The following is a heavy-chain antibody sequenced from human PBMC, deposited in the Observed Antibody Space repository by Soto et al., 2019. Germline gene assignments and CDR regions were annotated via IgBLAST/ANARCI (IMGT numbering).Heavy chain of an antibody. J-gene: IGHJ4*02. CDR1: GFTLSTKN. CDR3: ARGWFTTGWIGGFYY. CDR2: ISSHSCYI. Sequence: VGSLRLSCAPSGFTLSTKNMHCGCQPHGKRLEWVRFISSHSCYIYYVYSWMRRFSISCGNASCTLYLQFNSLRAEDTAVYFGARGWFTTGWIGGFYYWRMRTLVTVSS. V-gene: IGHV3-21*01. D-gene: IGHD6-19*01.